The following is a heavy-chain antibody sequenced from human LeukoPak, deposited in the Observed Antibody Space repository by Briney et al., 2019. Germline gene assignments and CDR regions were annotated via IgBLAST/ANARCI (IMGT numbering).Heavy chain of an antibody. D-gene: IGHD2-15*01. CDR2: ISSSSTSI. CDR1: GFTFGTHA. Sequence: GGSLRLSCAASGFTFGTHAMTWVRQAPGKGLGWVSSISSSSTSIYYADSVKGRFTISRDNAENSLYLQMNSLRAEDTAVYYCARVPNIVGGSGMDVWGKGTTVTVSS. CDR3: ARVPNIVGGSGMDV. J-gene: IGHJ6*04. V-gene: IGHV3-21*01.